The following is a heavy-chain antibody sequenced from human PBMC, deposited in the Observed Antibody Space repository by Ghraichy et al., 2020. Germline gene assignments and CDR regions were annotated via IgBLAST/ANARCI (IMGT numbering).Heavy chain of an antibody. CDR1: GFTFSSYA. CDR3: ARHPYGSSCFDY. CDR2: ISSSRGTI. V-gene: IGHV3-48*02. D-gene: IGHD6-13*01. Sequence: GGSLRLSCAASGFTFSSYAMNWVRQAPGKGLEWVSYISSSRGTIYFADSVKGRFTISRDNAKNSLYLQMNSLRDEDTAVYYCARHPYGSSCFDYWGQGTLVTVSS. J-gene: IGHJ4*02.